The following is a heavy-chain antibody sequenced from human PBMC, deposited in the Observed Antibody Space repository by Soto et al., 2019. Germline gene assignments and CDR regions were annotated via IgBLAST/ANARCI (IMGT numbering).Heavy chain of an antibody. CDR1: GFTSSRYP. Sequence: GGSRRLSCAASGFTSSRYPMSLVRQAPGKGLEWVSAISGSGGSTYYADSVKGRFTISRDNSKNTLYLQMNSLRAEDTAVYYCAKCTAAAGAYYYYGLDVWGQGTTVTVSS. CDR3: AKCTAAAGAYYYYGLDV. CDR2: ISGSGGST. J-gene: IGHJ6*02. V-gene: IGHV3-23*01. D-gene: IGHD6-13*01.